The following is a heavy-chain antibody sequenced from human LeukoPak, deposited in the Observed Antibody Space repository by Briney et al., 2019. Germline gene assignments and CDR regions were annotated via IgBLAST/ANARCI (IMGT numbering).Heavy chain of an antibody. J-gene: IGHJ4*02. CDR3: ARVSGSTIFGVVIQAPFDY. CDR2: IIPIFGTA. Sequence: SVKVSCKASGGTFSSYTISWVRQAPGQGLEWMGGIIPIFGTANYAQKFQGRVTITADESTSTAYMELSSLRSEDTAVYYCARVSGSTIFGVVIQAPFDYWGQGTLVTVSS. D-gene: IGHD3-3*01. CDR1: GGTFSSYT. V-gene: IGHV1-69*13.